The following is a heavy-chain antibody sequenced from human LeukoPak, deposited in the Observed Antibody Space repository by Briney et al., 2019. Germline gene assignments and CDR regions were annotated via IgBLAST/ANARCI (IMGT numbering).Heavy chain of an antibody. CDR2: ISSSGSTI. V-gene: IGHV3-48*03. J-gene: IGHJ2*01. D-gene: IGHD6-6*01. Sequence: GGSLRLSCAAPGFTFSSYEMNWVRQAPGKGLEWVSYISSSGSTIYYADSVKGRFTISRDNAKNSLYLQMNSLRAEDTAVYYCARSGIAARRRGDWYFDLWGRGTLVTVSS. CDR3: ARSGIAARRRGDWYFDL. CDR1: GFTFSSYE.